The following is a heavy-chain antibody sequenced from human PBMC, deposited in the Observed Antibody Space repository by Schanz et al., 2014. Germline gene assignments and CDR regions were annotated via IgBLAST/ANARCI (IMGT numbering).Heavy chain of an antibody. J-gene: IGHJ6*02. CDR3: RLWFGELYYGMDV. CDR2: ISGSGGST. CDR1: GFTFSSYA. D-gene: IGHD3-10*01. V-gene: IGHV3-23*04. Sequence: EVQLVESGGGLVQPGGSLRFSCAASGFTFSSYAMSWVRQAPGKGLEWVSAISGSGGSTYYADSGKGRFTISRDNSKNPLDLQMNSLRAEDRAVYYCRLWFGELYYGMDVWGQGTTVTVSS.